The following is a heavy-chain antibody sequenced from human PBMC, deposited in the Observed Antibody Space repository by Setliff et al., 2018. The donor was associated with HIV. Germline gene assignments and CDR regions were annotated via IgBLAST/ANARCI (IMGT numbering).Heavy chain of an antibody. CDR1: GGSFSGYY. CDR2: VTHSGRT. CDR3: ARGVRDNSGWSSYYFDY. V-gene: IGHV4-34*01. J-gene: IGHJ4*02. Sequence: SETLSLTCAVYGGSFSGYYWSWIRQPPGKGLEWIGEVTHSGRTNYNPSLESRVTTSVDTSKKQFSLRLTSVTAADTAVYYCARGVRDNSGWSSYYFDYWGQGTLVTDSS. D-gene: IGHD6-19*01.